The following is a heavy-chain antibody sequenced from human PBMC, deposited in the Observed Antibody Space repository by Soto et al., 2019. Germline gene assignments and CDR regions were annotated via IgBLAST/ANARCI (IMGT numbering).Heavy chain of an antibody. CDR2: IFHGGST. CDR1: GWSFSGYV. CDR3: ARPHYDSNTFFYFFDY. D-gene: IGHD3-22*01. J-gene: IGHJ4*02. V-gene: IGHV4-34*12. Sequence: PWESLSPTCAGYGWSFSGYVWIWILQPPGKGLEWIGEIFHGGSTNYSPSLKSRVTISVDTSKNQFSLELSSVTAADTAVYYCARPHYDSNTFFYFFDYWGQGTLVTAPQ.